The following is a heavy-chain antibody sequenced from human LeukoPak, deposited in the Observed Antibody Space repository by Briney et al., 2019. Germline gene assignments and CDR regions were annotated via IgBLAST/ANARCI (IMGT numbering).Heavy chain of an antibody. J-gene: IGHJ6*02. Sequence: ASVKVSCKASGYTFTSYGISWVRQAPGQGLEWKGWISAYNGNTNYAQKLQGRVTMTTDTSTSTAYMELRSLRSDDTAVYYCARVYYDFWTYYYGMDVWGQGTTVTVSS. CDR3: ARVYYDFWTYYYGMDV. CDR1: GYTFTSYG. V-gene: IGHV1-18*01. D-gene: IGHD3-3*01. CDR2: ISAYNGNT.